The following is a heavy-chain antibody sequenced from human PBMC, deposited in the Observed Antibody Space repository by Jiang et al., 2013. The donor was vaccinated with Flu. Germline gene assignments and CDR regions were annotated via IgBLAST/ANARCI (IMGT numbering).Heavy chain of an antibody. CDR3: ARDPKLKFGGVIEGDY. CDR1: GGTFSSYA. CDR2: IIPIFGTA. Sequence: GAEVKKPGASVKVSCKASGGTFSSYAISWVRQAPGQGLEWMGGIIPIFGTANYAQKFQGRVTITADESTSTAYMELSSLRSEDTAVYYCARDPKLKFGGVIEGDYWGQGTLVTVSS. D-gene: IGHD3-16*02. V-gene: IGHV1-69*13. J-gene: IGHJ4*02.